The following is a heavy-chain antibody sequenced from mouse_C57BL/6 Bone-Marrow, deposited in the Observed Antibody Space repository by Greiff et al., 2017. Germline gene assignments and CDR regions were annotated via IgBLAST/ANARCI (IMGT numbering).Heavy chain of an antibody. V-gene: IGHV1-55*01. Sequence: QVQLQPPGAELVKPGASVKMSCKASGYTFTSYWITWVKQRPGQGLEWIGDIYPGSGSTNYNEKFKSKATLTVDTSSSTAYMQLSSLTSEDSAVYYCAREEKSYYYGSSSDFDYWGQGTTLTVSS. CDR2: IYPGSGST. CDR1: GYTFTSYW. D-gene: IGHD1-1*01. J-gene: IGHJ2*01. CDR3: AREEKSYYYGSSSDFDY.